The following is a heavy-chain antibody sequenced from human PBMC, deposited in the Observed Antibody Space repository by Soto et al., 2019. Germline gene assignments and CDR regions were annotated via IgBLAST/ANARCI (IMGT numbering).Heavy chain of an antibody. CDR1: GFSLSNARMG. V-gene: IGHV2-26*01. CDR3: ARHGRGVGARPLDY. Sequence: QVTLKESGPVLVKPTETLTLTCSVSGFSLSNARMGVSWIRQPPGKALEWLAHIFSNDEKSYSTSLKSRLTISRDTYKSQVVLTMTNMDPVDTATYYCARHGRGVGARPLDYWGQGTLVTVSS. CDR2: IFSNDEK. J-gene: IGHJ4*02. D-gene: IGHD1-26*01.